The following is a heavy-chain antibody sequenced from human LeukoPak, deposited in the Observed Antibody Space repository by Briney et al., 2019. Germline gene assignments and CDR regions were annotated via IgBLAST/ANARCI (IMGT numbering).Heavy chain of an antibody. CDR2: ISYDGSNK. Sequence: GGFLRLSCAASGFTFSSYAMHWVRQAPGKGLEWVAVISYDGSNKYYADSVKGRFTISRDNAKNSLYLQMNSLRAEDTAVYYCAREQRAAGASFDYWGQGTLVTVSS. J-gene: IGHJ4*02. D-gene: IGHD6-13*01. CDR3: AREQRAAGASFDY. V-gene: IGHV3-30*04. CDR1: GFTFSSYA.